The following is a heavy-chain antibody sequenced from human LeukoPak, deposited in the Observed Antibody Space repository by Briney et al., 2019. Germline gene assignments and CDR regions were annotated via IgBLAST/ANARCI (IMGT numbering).Heavy chain of an antibody. D-gene: IGHD3-3*01. CDR1: GFTSSSYG. Sequence: QPGGSLRLSCAASGFTSSSYGMHWVRQAPGKGLEWVAFIRYDGSNKYYADSVKGRFTISRDNSKDTLYLQMNSLRAEDTAVYYCPKARGSGYYVFDPWGHGTLVTVSS. J-gene: IGHJ5*02. CDR2: IRYDGSNK. CDR3: PKARGSGYYVFDP. V-gene: IGHV3-30*02.